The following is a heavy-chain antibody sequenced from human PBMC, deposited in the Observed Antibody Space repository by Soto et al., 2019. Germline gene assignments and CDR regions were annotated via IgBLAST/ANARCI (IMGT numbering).Heavy chain of an antibody. D-gene: IGHD3-22*01. V-gene: IGHV1-24*01. J-gene: IGHJ4*02. Sequence: ASVKVSCKVSGYTLTELSMHWVRQAPGKGLEWMGGFDPEDGETIYAQKFQGRVTMTEDTSTDTAYMELSSLRSEDTAVYYCATGGVNYYEFPPSLYYFDYWGQGTLVTVSS. CDR3: ATGGVNYYEFPPSLYYFDY. CDR2: FDPEDGET. CDR1: GYTLTELS.